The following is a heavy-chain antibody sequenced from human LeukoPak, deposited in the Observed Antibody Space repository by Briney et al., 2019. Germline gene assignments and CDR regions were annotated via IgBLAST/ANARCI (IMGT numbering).Heavy chain of an antibody. Sequence: PSETLSLTCTVSGGSISSYYWSWIRQPAGKGLEWIGRIYTSGSTNYNPSLKSRVTMSVDTSKNQLSLKLSSVTAADTAVYYCARDRGCSSTSCYTPKNWFDPWGQGTLVTVSS. V-gene: IGHV4-4*07. CDR3: ARDRGCSSTSCYTPKNWFDP. CDR2: IYTSGST. J-gene: IGHJ5*02. CDR1: GGSISSYY. D-gene: IGHD2-2*02.